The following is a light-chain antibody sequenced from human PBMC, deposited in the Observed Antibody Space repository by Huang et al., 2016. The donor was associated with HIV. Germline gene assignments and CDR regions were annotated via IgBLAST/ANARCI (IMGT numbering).Light chain of an antibody. V-gene: IGKV3-20*01. CDR2: GAS. J-gene: IGKJ2*01. CDR1: KSVSGNY. Sequence: ESVLTQSPGTLSLSPGERATLSCRASKSVSGNYLAWYQQKPGPAPRLLIYGASNRATGTPDRFSGSGSGTDFTLTISRLEPEDFAVYYCQQYGSAGYTFGQGTKLEIK. CDR3: QQYGSAGYT.